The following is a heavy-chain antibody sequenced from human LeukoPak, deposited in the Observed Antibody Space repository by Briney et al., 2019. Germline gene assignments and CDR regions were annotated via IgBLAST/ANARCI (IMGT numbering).Heavy chain of an antibody. V-gene: IGHV1-2*02. J-gene: IGHJ3*02. CDR1: GYTFTDYY. D-gene: IGHD3-22*01. Sequence: ASVKVSCKASGYTFTDYYLHWVRQAPGQGLEWMGWINPNSGGTNYAQKFQGRVTMTRDTSISTAYMELSRLRSDDTAVYYCARDFLHVYHYDSSGYVRGAFDIWGQGTKVTVSS. CDR2: INPNSGGT. CDR3: ARDFLHVYHYDSSGYVRGAFDI.